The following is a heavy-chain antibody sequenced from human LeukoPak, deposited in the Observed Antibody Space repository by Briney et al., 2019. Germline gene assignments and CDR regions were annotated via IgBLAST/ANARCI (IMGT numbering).Heavy chain of an antibody. V-gene: IGHV1-2*02. D-gene: IGHD5-18*01. CDR3: ARENHRYSYGPHCFDY. CDR1: GYTFTGYY. Sequence: GASVKVSCKASGYTFTGYYMHRVRQAPGQGLEWMGWINPNSGGTNYAQKFQGRVTMTRDTSISTAYMELSRLRSDDTAVYYCARENHRYSYGPHCFDYWGQGTLVTVSS. CDR2: INPNSGGT. J-gene: IGHJ4*02.